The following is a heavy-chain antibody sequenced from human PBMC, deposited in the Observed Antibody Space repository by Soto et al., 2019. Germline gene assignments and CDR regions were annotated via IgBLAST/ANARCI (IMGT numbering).Heavy chain of an antibody. Sequence: GGSLRLSCAASGFTLTSYGISWVRQAPGQGLEWMGWISAYNGNTNYAQKLQGRVTMTTDTSTSTAYMELRSLRSDDTAVYYCARVSDWFDPWGQGTLVTVSS. CDR1: GFTLTSYG. V-gene: IGHV1-18*01. CDR2: ISAYNGNT. J-gene: IGHJ5*02. CDR3: ARVSDWFDP.